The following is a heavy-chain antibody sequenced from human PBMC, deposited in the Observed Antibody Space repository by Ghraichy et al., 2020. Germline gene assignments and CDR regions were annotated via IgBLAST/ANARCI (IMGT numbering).Heavy chain of an antibody. Sequence: GGSLRLSCAASGFTFSSYWMSWVRQAPGKGLEWVANIKQDGSEKYYVDSVKGRFTISRDNAKNSLYLQMNSLRAEDTAVYYCARDDSSGYYEGEDSGELDYWGQGTLVTVSS. CDR3: ARDDSSGYYEGEDSGELDY. CDR1: GFTFSSYW. D-gene: IGHD3-22*01. CDR2: IKQDGSEK. V-gene: IGHV3-7*01. J-gene: IGHJ4*02.